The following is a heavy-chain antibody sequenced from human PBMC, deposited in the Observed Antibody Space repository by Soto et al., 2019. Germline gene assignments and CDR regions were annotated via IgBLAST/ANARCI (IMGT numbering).Heavy chain of an antibody. CDR1: GGSISSYY. CDR2: IYYSGGT. D-gene: IGHD3-10*01. V-gene: IGHV4-59*01. CDR3: ARDGYDGSGSPYPAF. J-gene: IGHJ4*02. Sequence: PSETLSLTCTVSGGSISSYYWSWIRQPPGKGLEWIGYIYYSGGTNYNPSLKSRVTISVDTSKNQFSLKLSSVTAADTAVYYCARDGYDGSGSPYPAFWGPGTQVTVSS.